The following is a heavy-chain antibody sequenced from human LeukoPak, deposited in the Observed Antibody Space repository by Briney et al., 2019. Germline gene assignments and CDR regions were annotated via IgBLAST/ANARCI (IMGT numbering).Heavy chain of an antibody. D-gene: IGHD1-26*01. Sequence: GGSLRLSCAASGFTVSSNYMSWVRQAPGKGLEWVSVIYSGGRTYYADSVKGRFTISRDNSKNTLYLQMNSLRAEDTAVYYCARVIGWDEPFDIWDQGTMVTVSS. J-gene: IGHJ3*02. CDR1: GFTVSSNY. CDR2: IYSGGRT. CDR3: ARVIGWDEPFDI. V-gene: IGHV3-66*01.